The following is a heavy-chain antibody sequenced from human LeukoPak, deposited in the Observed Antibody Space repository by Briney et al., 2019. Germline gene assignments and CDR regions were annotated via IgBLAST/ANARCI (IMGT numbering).Heavy chain of an antibody. CDR1: GGSINSHY. Sequence: PSETLSLTCTVSGGSINSHYCNWIRQSPGKGLEWIGYTYNSGSINYNPSLKSRVTISVDTSKNQFSLKLSSVTAADTAIYYCATKVRGGFDIWGQGTMVTVSS. CDR3: ATKVRGGFDI. D-gene: IGHD2-15*01. J-gene: IGHJ3*02. CDR2: TYNSGSI. V-gene: IGHV4-59*11.